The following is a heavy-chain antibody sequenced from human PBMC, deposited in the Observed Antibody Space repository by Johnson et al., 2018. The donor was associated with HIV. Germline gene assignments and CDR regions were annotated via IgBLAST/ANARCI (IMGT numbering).Heavy chain of an antibody. D-gene: IGHD3-10*01. Sequence: VQLVESGGDLVQPGGSLRLSCVGSGFTFSTNWMHWVRQAPGKGLVWVSRINSDGGSTAYADSVKGRFTISRENTKDTLSLQMNSLRAEDTAVYYYAKVDRRGGAFDIWGQGTMVTVSS. J-gene: IGHJ3*02. CDR3: AKVDRRGGAFDI. V-gene: IGHV3-74*03. CDR1: GFTFSTNW. CDR2: INSDGGST.